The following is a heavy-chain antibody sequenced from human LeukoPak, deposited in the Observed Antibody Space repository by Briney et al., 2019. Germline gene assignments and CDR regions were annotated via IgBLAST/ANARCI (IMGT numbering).Heavy chain of an antibody. Sequence: GGSLRLSCAASGFTFSSYGMHWVRQAPGKGLEWVAVIWYDGSNKYYADSVKGRFTISRDNSKNTLYLQMNSLGAEDTAVYYCARYGPAAKYYYYGVDVWGQGTTVTVSS. CDR2: IWYDGSNK. CDR3: ARYGPAAKYYYYGVDV. V-gene: IGHV3-33*01. J-gene: IGHJ6*02. D-gene: IGHD2-2*01. CDR1: GFTFSSYG.